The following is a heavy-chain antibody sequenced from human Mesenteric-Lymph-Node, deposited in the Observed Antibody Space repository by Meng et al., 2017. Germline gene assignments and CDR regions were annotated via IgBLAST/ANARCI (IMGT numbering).Heavy chain of an antibody. V-gene: IGHV4-39*07. Sequence: LQVSVLLMVPPYDTRSLRCLVSGDLRSSSCQYWSWIRQHLGKCMEWIGEIYHSGSTNYNPSLKRRVTISVDKSKNQFSLNLSSVTAADTAVYYCARVGQWLPIDYWGQGTLVTVSS. CDR3: ARVGQWLPIDY. D-gene: IGHD6-19*01. CDR2: IYHSGST. J-gene: IGHJ4*02. CDR1: GDLRSSSCQY.